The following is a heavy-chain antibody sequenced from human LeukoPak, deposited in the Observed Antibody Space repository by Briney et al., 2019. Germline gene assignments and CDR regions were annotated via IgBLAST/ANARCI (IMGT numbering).Heavy chain of an antibody. CDR3: ARGTRVLRFLEWSNWFDP. CDR2: IIPIFGTA. D-gene: IGHD3-3*01. Sequence: SVQVSCKASGGTFSSYAISWVRQAPGQGLEWMGRIIPIFGTANYAQKFQGRVTITADKSTSTAYMELSSLRSEDTAVYYCARGTRVLRFLEWSNWFDPWGQGTLVTVSS. V-gene: IGHV1-69*06. CDR1: GGTFSSYA. J-gene: IGHJ5*02.